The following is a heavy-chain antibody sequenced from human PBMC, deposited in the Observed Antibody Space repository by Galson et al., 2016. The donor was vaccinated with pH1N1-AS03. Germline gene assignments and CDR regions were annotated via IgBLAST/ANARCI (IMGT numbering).Heavy chain of an antibody. Sequence: QSGAEVKKPGESLKISCKGSGYSFARYWTGWVRQMPGKGLEWMGVIYPGDSDTRYSPSFQGLVTISVDKTFNTAYLQWGSLEASDTAMYYCARDAGTDYFDHWGQGTLVTVPS. CDR1: GYSFARYW. D-gene: IGHD6-13*01. CDR2: IYPGDSDT. V-gene: IGHV5-51*01. J-gene: IGHJ4*02. CDR3: ARDAGTDYFDH.